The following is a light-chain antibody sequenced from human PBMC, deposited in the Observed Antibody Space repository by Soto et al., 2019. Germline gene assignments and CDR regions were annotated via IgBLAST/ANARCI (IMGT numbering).Light chain of an antibody. CDR3: CSYGGSSALPYV. V-gene: IGLV2-23*02. CDR1: SSDFGTYNL. CDR2: EVT. J-gene: IGLJ1*01. Sequence: QSVLAQPASVSGSPEQSVTSSCTGTSSDFGTYNLVSWYQQHPGKAPKLIIYEVTERPSGVSNRFSGSKFGNTASLTLSGLLPEDEADYYCCSYGGSSALPYVFGTGTKVTVL.